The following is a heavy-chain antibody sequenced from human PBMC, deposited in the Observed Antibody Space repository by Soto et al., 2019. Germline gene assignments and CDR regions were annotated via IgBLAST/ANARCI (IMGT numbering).Heavy chain of an antibody. CDR1: GDSFSKYT. D-gene: IGHD1-1*01. V-gene: IGHV1-69*13. J-gene: IGHJ4*02. CDR2: IIPRFGTT. Sequence: GASVKGSCKASGDSFSKYTVNWVRQAPRQGLEWMGGIIPRFGTTNFAPTLQGRVTITADQSMNTVYMELSSLRSEDTALYYCARGRGLYNSGRSQLDSWGQGTLVTVSS. CDR3: ARGRGLYNSGRSQLDS.